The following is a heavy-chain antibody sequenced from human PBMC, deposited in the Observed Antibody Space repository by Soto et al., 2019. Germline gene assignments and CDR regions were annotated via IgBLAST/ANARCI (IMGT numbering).Heavy chain of an antibody. Sequence: QVQLVESGGGVVQPGRSLRLSCATSGFTFNSYAMHWVRQAPGKGLEWVALISNDGNNKYYADSVKGRFTISRDTSKNTLYLQMNSLRAEDTAVYYCARGEGFYYDYGMDVWGQGTTVTVSS. J-gene: IGHJ6*02. V-gene: IGHV3-30-3*01. CDR3: ARGEGFYYDYGMDV. D-gene: IGHD1-26*01. CDR2: ISNDGNNK. CDR1: GFTFNSYA.